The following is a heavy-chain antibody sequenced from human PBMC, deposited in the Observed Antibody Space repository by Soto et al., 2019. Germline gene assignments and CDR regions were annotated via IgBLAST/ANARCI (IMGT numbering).Heavy chain of an antibody. V-gene: IGHV6-1*01. Sequence: SQTLSLTCAISGDSVSSNSAAWNWIRQSPSRGLEWLGRTYYRSKWYNDYAVSVKSRITINPDTSKNQFSLQLNSVTPEDTAVYYCARSTYNWNYPSSKFDYWGQGTLVTVSS. CDR3: ARSTYNWNYPSSKFDY. CDR1: GDSVSSNSAA. J-gene: IGHJ4*02. CDR2: TYYRSKWYN. D-gene: IGHD1-7*01.